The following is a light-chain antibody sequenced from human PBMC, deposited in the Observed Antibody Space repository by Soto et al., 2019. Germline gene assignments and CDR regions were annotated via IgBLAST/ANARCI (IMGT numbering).Light chain of an antibody. CDR2: KAS. J-gene: IGKJ4*01. CDR1: QSISSW. Sequence: DIQMTQSPPTLSASVGDRVTITCRASQSISSWLAWYQQKPGKAPKLLIYKASSLEGGVPSRFSGSGSGTDFTLTISSLQPADFATYYCQQYHSYSLTFGGGTKVDIK. V-gene: IGKV1-5*03. CDR3: QQYHSYSLT.